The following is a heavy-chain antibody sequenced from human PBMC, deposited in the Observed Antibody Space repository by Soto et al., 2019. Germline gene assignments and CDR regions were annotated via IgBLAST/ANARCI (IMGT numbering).Heavy chain of an antibody. CDR2: IIPIFGTA. CDR1: GGTFSSYA. D-gene: IGHD2-15*01. Sequence: QVQLVQSGAEVKKPGSSVKVSCKASGGTFSSYAISWVRQAPGQGLEWMGGIIPIFGTANYAQKFQGRVTITADESTSTAYMELSSLRSDDTAVYYCARAPVPGYCSGGSCYSDYYYGMDVWGQGTTVTVSS. V-gene: IGHV1-69*12. CDR3: ARAPVPGYCSGGSCYSDYYYGMDV. J-gene: IGHJ6*02.